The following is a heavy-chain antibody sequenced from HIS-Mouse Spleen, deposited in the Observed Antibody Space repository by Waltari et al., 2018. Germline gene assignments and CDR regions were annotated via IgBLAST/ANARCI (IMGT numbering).Heavy chain of an antibody. CDR3: AREIPYSSSWYDWYFDL. D-gene: IGHD6-13*01. Sequence: QLQLQESGPGLVKPSETLSLTCTVPGGSIRSSRYYWGWIRQPPGQGLEWIGSIYYSGSTYYNPSLKSRVTISVDTSKNQFSLKLSSVTAADTAVYYCAREIPYSSSWYDWYFDLWGRGTLVTVSS. V-gene: IGHV4-39*07. CDR1: GGSIRSSRYY. CDR2: IYYSGST. J-gene: IGHJ2*01.